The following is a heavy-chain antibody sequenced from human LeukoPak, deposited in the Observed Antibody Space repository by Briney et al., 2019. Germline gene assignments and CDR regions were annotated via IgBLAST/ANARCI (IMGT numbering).Heavy chain of an antibody. CDR2: IGSSGGGT. CDR3: AKIHQNRVVVGAKGAFDI. CDR1: GLTFNNYA. D-gene: IGHD2-15*01. Sequence: GGSLRLSCEASGLTFNNYAMHWVRRSSGKGLEWVSGIGSSGGGTYYADSVKGRFTISRDTSKDTVYLQMDSLRAEDTAIYYCAKIHQNRVVVGAKGAFDIWGQGTVVTVSS. J-gene: IGHJ3*02. V-gene: IGHV3-23*01.